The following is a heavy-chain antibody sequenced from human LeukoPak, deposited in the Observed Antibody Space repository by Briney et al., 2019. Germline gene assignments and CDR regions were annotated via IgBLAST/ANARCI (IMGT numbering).Heavy chain of an antibody. CDR3: AKGRGYSYA. Sequence: PGGSLRLSCAASGFSFSNYGMHWVRQAPGKGLEWVSAISGSGGSTYYADSVKGRFTISRDNSKNTLYLQMNSLRAEDTAVYYCAKGRGYSYAWGKGTTVTVSS. V-gene: IGHV3-23*01. CDR1: GFSFSNYG. D-gene: IGHD5-18*01. J-gene: IGHJ6*04. CDR2: ISGSGGST.